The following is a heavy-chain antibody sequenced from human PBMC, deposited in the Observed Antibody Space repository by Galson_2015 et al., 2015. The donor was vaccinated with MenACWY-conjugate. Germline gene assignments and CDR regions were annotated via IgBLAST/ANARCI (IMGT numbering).Heavy chain of an antibody. CDR2: ISSSAGSI. V-gene: IGHV3-23*01. CDR1: GFTFSSYA. D-gene: IGHD1-14*01. CDR3: ALNRRGGVDY. J-gene: IGHJ4*02. Sequence: SLRLSCAASGFTFSSYAMTWVRQAPGKGLEWVSYISSSAGSIYYADSVMGRFTISRDNSKNTLYLQMNSLRDEDTAVYYCALNRRGGVDYWGQGTLVTVSS.